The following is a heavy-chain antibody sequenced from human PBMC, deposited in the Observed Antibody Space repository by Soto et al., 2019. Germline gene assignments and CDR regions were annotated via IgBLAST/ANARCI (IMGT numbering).Heavy chain of an antibody. J-gene: IGHJ4*02. CDR2: ISAYNGNT. CDR3: ARDLFEVYCGGDCYSV. Sequence: QVQLVQSGAEVKKPGASVKVYCKASGYTFTSYGISWVRQAPGHGLEWMGWISAYNGNTNYAQKLQGRVTMTTDTSTSTAYMELRSLRSDDTAVYYCARDLFEVYCGGDCYSVWGQGTLVTVSS. CDR1: GYTFTSYG. D-gene: IGHD2-21*02. V-gene: IGHV1-18*01.